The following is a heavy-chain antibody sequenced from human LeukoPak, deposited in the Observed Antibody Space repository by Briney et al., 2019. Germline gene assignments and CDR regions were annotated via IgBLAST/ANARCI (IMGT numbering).Heavy chain of an antibody. CDR2: ISGSGHNT. J-gene: IGHJ4*02. V-gene: IGHV3-23*01. D-gene: IGHD1-26*01. CDR3: AKDQVGVHYN. CDR1: GFTFSTYA. Sequence: GGSLRLSCAASGFTFSTYAMSWVRQAPGKGLEWVSAISGSGHNTYYADSVKGRFTISRDNSQNTLYLQMNSPRAEDTAVYYCAKDQVGVHYNWGQGTLVTVSS.